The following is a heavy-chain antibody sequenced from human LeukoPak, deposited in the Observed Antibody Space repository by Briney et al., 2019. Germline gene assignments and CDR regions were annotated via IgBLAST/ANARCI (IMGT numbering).Heavy chain of an antibody. CDR1: AYTFTSYG. CDR2: ISAYNGNT. CDR3: ARARMGYYGSGDPPADFDY. D-gene: IGHD3-10*01. J-gene: IGHJ4*02. Sequence: ASVKVSCKTYAYTFTSYGISWVRQAPGQGLEWMGWISAYNGNTKYAQKLQGRVTMTTDTSTSTAYMELRSLRSDDTAVYYCARARMGYYGSGDPPADFDYWGQGTLVTVSS. V-gene: IGHV1-18*01.